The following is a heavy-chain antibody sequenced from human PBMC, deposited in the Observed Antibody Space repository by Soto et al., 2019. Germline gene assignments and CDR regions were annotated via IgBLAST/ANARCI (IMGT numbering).Heavy chain of an antibody. Sequence: GASVKVSCKASGYTFTSYYMHWVRQAPGQGLEWMGIINPSGGNTSYAQKFQGRVTMTRDTSTSTVYMELSSLRSEDTAVYYCAREEVTMVRGVIISYYYYYYGMDVWGQGTTVTVSS. CDR3: AREEVTMVRGVIISYYYYYYGMDV. CDR2: INPSGGNT. V-gene: IGHV1-46*01. J-gene: IGHJ6*02. CDR1: GYTFTSYY. D-gene: IGHD3-10*01.